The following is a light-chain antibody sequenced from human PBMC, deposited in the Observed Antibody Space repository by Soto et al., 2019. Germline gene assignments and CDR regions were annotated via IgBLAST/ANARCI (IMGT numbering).Light chain of an antibody. CDR3: KQYNSYSWT. J-gene: IGKJ1*01. Sequence: DIQMTQSPSSLPASVGDEGTITCRASQTIMTYLNWYQLKPGKAPKLLIYDASSLESGVPSRFSGSGSGTEFTLTISSLQPDDFATYYCKQYNSYSWTFGQGTKVDIK. CDR1: QTIMTY. V-gene: IGKV1-5*01. CDR2: DAS.